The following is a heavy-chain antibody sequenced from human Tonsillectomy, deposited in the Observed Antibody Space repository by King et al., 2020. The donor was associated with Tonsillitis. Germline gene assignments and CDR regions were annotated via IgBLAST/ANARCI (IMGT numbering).Heavy chain of an antibody. CDR1: GFNFRNYG. Sequence: VQLVESGGGVVQPGTSLRLSCVASGFNFRNYGMHWVRQAPGKGLEWVALIWFDGTIKDYADSVKGRFTVSRDNSKNTLYLQMSSLRADDTAVYYCARDRRASYSMDVWGKGTTVTVSS. CDR3: ARDRRASYSMDV. D-gene: IGHD6-6*01. J-gene: IGHJ6*03. CDR2: IWFDGTIK. V-gene: IGHV3-33*08.